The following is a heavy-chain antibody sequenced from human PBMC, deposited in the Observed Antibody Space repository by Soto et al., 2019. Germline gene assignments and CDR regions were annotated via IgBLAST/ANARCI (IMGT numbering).Heavy chain of an antibody. Sequence: PGESLKISCTGFGYTFTTFWISWVRQMPGKGLEWMGRIDPRDSYVNYSPSFQGHVTISLDKSISTAYLQWGSLKASDTAMYYCARLFCSTTTCDSWFDPWGQGXLVTVYS. CDR3: ARLFCSTTTCDSWFDP. CDR2: IDPRDSYV. CDR1: GYTFTTFW. D-gene: IGHD2-2*01. J-gene: IGHJ5*02. V-gene: IGHV5-10-1*01.